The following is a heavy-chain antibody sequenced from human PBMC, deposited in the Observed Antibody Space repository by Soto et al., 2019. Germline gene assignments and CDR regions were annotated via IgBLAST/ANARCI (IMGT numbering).Heavy chain of an antibody. Sequence: PGGSLRLSCAASGFTFSSYWMSWVRQAPGKGLEWVANIKQDGSEKYYVDSVKGRFTISRDNAKNSLYLQMNSLRAEDTAVYYCARDRAVALTLFDYWGQGTLVTVSS. V-gene: IGHV3-7*01. CDR2: IKQDGSEK. CDR3: ARDRAVALTLFDY. CDR1: GFTFSSYW. D-gene: IGHD6-19*01. J-gene: IGHJ4*02.